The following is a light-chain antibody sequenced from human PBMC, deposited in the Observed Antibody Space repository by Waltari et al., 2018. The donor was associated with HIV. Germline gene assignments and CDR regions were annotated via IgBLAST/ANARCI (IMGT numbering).Light chain of an antibody. CDR2: RAS. CDR1: QSISSW. V-gene: IGKV1-5*03. CDR3: QYYNSFSRP. Sequence: DIQMTQSTSTLSASVGDRVTITCRASQSISSWLAWYQLKPGKAPKLLIYRASFLESGVPSRFSGSGYGTKFTLTISSLQPDDFATYYCQYYNSFSRPFGHGTKV. J-gene: IGKJ1*01.